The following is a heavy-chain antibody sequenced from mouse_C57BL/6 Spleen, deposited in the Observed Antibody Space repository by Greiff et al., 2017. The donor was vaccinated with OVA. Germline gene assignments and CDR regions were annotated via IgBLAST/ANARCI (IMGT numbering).Heavy chain of an antibody. CDR1: GYSFTGYY. Sequence: EVQVVESGPELVKPGASVKISCKASGYSFTGYYMNWVKQSPEKSLEWIGEINPSTGGTTYNQKFKAKATLTVDKSSSTAYMQLKSLTSEDSAVYYCARRFAYWGQGTLVTVSA. J-gene: IGHJ3*01. CDR3: ARRFAY. V-gene: IGHV1-42*01. CDR2: INPSTGGT.